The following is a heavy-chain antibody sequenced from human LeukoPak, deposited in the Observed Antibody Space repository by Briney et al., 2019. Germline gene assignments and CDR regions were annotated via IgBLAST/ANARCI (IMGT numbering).Heavy chain of an antibody. J-gene: IGHJ5*02. CDR1: GGSISSGNYY. V-gene: IGHV4-30-4*01. CDR3: ARKTRTWSNWFDH. D-gene: IGHD1-14*01. CDR2: IYYSGSV. Sequence: SSETLSLTCTVSGGSISSGNYYWSWIRQSPGKGLEWIGYIYYSGSVFYNPSLESRIIISLDTSKNQFSLKVTSLTAVDSAVYYCARKTRTWSNWFDHWGQGTLVTVSS.